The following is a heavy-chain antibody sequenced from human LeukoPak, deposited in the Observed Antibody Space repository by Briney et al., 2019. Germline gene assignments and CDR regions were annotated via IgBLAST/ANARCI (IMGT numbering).Heavy chain of an antibody. CDR1: GSIFNTYG. D-gene: IGHD3-10*01. CDR3: AREEYLSGSYVDD. CDR2: INVHKGNT. Sequence: APVKVSCKDSGSIFNTYGFSWVRQAPGQGLEWIGWINVHKGNTNYAQKFQGRVTMTADTSTSTVYMELRSLTSDDTAVYYCAREEYLSGSYVDDWGQGTLVTVSS. J-gene: IGHJ4*02. V-gene: IGHV1-18*01.